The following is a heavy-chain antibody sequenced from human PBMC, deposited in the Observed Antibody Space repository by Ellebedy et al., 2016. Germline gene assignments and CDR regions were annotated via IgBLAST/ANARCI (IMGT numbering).Heavy chain of an antibody. Sequence: ASVKVSCKASGYTFTDNAIHWVRQAPGESLEWMGWIAAGDGVTKYSQKFQGRVTFARDKSAATAYMELSGLRSEDTAMYYCVRDVTASRNYWGQGTLVTVSS. CDR3: VRDVTASRNY. CDR2: IAAGDGVT. CDR1: GYTFTDNA. D-gene: IGHD5-18*01. J-gene: IGHJ4*02. V-gene: IGHV1-3*01.